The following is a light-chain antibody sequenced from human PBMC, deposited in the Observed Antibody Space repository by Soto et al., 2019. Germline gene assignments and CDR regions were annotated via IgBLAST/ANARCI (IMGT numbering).Light chain of an antibody. Sequence: DIQMTHSPYSVSASVGDRVTITCRACPVISSWFAWYQQNPGKAPKLLIYAASCLQSGVPSRFSGSGSGTDFALTISRLQPEDFATYYCQQANSFPHTFGQGTKLEIK. CDR1: PVISSW. CDR2: AAS. V-gene: IGKV1-12*01. CDR3: QQANSFPHT. J-gene: IGKJ2*01.